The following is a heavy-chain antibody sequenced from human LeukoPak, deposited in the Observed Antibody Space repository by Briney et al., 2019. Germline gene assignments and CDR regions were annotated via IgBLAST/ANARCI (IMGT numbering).Heavy chain of an antibody. CDR1: GGTFSSYA. CDR2: IIPIFGTA. V-gene: IGHV1-69*05. Sequence: SVKVSCKASGGTFSSYAISWVRQAPGQGLEWMGGIIPIFGTANYAQKFQGRVTITTDESTSTAYMELSSLRSEDTAVYYCARVDRYHYYLDVWGKGTTVTVSS. J-gene: IGHJ6*03. CDR3: ARVDRYHYYLDV.